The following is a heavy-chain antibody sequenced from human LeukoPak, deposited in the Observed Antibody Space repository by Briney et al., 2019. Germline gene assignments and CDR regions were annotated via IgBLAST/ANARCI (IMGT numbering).Heavy chain of an antibody. V-gene: IGHV3-30-3*01. Sequence: GRSLRLSCAVSRFSFSTNAMHWVRQAPGKGLEWVAVISYDGSNKYYADSVKGRFTISRDNSKNTLYLQMNSLRAEDTAVYYCARAAGWDFWSGYYFDYWGQGTLVTVSS. CDR2: ISYDGSNK. D-gene: IGHD3-3*01. J-gene: IGHJ4*02. CDR3: ARAAGWDFWSGYYFDY. CDR1: RFSFSTNA.